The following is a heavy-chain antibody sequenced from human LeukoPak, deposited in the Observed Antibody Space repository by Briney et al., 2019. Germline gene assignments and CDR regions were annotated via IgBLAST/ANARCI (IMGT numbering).Heavy chain of an antibody. CDR1: GGTFSSYA. Sequence: ASVKVSCKASGGTFSSYAISWVRQAPGQGLEWMGGIIPIFGTANYAQKFQGRVTITADESTSTAYMELSSLRSDDTAVYYCARDHLPLLCMMEHWGLGTLVTVSS. J-gene: IGHJ4*02. CDR3: ARDHLPLLCMMEH. V-gene: IGHV1-69*13. D-gene: IGHD1-1*01. CDR2: IIPIFGTA.